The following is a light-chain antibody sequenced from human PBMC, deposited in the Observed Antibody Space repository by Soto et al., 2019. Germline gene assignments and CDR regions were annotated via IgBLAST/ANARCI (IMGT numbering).Light chain of an antibody. V-gene: IGLV2-14*01. CDR3: SSYTTSSTYV. J-gene: IGLJ1*01. CDR2: DVS. Sequence: QSVLTQPAPLSGPPGQSIAISCTGTSSDVGGYNYVSWYQQHPGKAPKLILCDVSNRPSGVSDRFSGSKSGNTASLTISGLQTEDEADYYCSSYTTSSTYVFGTGTKVTVL. CDR1: SSDVGGYNY.